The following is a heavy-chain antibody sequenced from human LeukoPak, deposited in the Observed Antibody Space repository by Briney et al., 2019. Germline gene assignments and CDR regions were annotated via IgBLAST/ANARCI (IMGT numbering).Heavy chain of an antibody. CDR1: GFTFSNYA. CDR2: ITGSGGNT. J-gene: IGHJ4*02. D-gene: IGHD3-9*01. V-gene: IGHV3-23*01. Sequence: GASLRLSCAASGFTFSNYAMSWVRQAAGKGLEWVSAITGSGGNTYYADSVKGRFTISRDNSKNTVFLQMNSLRAEDMAVYCCAKWGDYDVLTGYYVSDYWGQGTLVTVSS. CDR3: AKWGDYDVLTGYYVSDY.